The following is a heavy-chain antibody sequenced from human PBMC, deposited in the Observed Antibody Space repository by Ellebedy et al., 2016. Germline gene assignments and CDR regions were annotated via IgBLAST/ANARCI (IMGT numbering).Heavy chain of an antibody. CDR3: ATPRTLAPV. Sequence: GESLKISCNASGYTFTNYWIGWVRQMPGKGLEWMGIIYPGDSDTRYRPSFQGQVTISADKSISTAYLQWSSLKASDTAMYYCATPRTLAPVWGQGTLVTVSS. D-gene: IGHD1-7*01. CDR2: IYPGDSDT. V-gene: IGHV5-51*01. J-gene: IGHJ4*02. CDR1: GYTFTNYW.